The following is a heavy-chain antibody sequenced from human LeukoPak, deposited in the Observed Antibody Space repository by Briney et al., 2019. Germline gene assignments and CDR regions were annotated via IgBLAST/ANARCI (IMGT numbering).Heavy chain of an antibody. Sequence: PGRSLRLSCAASGFIFSSYGIHWVRQASGKGLEWVAVISYDGSNKYYADSVKGRFTISRDNSKNTLYLQMNSLRAEDTAVYYCAKDACTSTSCYYFDYWGQGTLVTVSS. J-gene: IGHJ4*02. CDR1: GFIFSSYG. CDR2: ISYDGSNK. V-gene: IGHV3-30*18. D-gene: IGHD2-2*01. CDR3: AKDACTSTSCYYFDY.